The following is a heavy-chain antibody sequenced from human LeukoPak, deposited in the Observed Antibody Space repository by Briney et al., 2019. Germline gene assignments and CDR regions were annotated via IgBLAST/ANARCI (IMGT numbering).Heavy chain of an antibody. CDR3: ARDGLLGGEDYYYYMDV. D-gene: IGHD3-16*01. CDR2: TYYRSKWYN. V-gene: IGHV6-1*01. Sequence: SQTLSLTCAISGDSVSSNSAAWNWIRQSPSRGLEWLGRTYYRSKWYNDYAVSVKSRITINPDTSKNQFSLQLNSVTPEDTAVYYCARDGLLGGEDYYYYMDVWGKGTTVTVSS. CDR1: GDSVSSNSAA. J-gene: IGHJ6*03.